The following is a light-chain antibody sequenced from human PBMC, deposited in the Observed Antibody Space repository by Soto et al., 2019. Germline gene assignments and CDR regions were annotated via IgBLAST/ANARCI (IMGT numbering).Light chain of an antibody. CDR3: QPYTNLPVWS. J-gene: IGKJ1*01. CDR2: GPS. V-gene: IGKV3-15*01. CDR1: QSISSN. Sequence: VMMHSPATLSVSPEEIATLSFSASQSISSNLAWYQQKPGQAPRLLIYGPSTRATGVPARFSGSGSGTEFTLTISSLQSEDFAMYYCQPYTNLPVWSFGQVTKVDIK.